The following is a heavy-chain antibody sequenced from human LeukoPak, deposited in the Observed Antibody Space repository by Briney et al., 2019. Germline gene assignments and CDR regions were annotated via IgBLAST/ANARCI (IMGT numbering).Heavy chain of an antibody. Sequence: GASVKVSCKASGGTFISYAISWVRQAPGQGIEWMGGIIPIFGTANYAQKFQGRVTITADESTSTAYMELSSLRSEDTAVYYCARRWGGSSSWYWNWFDPWGQGTLVTVSS. CDR2: IIPIFGTA. CDR1: GGTFISYA. D-gene: IGHD6-13*01. CDR3: ARRWGGSSSWYWNWFDP. V-gene: IGHV1-69*01. J-gene: IGHJ5*02.